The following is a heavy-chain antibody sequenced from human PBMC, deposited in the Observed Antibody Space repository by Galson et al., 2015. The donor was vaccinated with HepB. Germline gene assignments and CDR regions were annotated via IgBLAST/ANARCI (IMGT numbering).Heavy chain of an antibody. CDR2: TPRAADP. J-gene: IGHJ4*02. CDR3: ARLTYDSTGYHYAY. Sequence: ALRPADAAAQGTGGNSHWHCGHRGPLTPLVRLPPTPRAADPYYAHSVKGRFTISRENALRSFYLQMNSLSAGDTAVYYCARLTYDSTGYHYAYWGQGTLVTVSS. V-gene: IGHV3-13*05. CDR1: QGTGGNSH. D-gene: IGHD3-22*01.